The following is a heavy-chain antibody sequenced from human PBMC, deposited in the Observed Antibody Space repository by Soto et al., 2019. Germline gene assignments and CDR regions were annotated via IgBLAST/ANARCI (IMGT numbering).Heavy chain of an antibody. CDR2: ISYDGSNK. CDR1: GFTFSSYG. Sequence: GGSLRLSCAASGFTFSSYGMHWVRQAPGKGLEWVAVISYDGSNKYYADSVKGRFTISRDNSKNTLYLQMNSLRAEDTAVYYCAKGDPPHWGQGTLVT. J-gene: IGHJ4*02. V-gene: IGHV3-30*18. CDR3: AKGDPPH.